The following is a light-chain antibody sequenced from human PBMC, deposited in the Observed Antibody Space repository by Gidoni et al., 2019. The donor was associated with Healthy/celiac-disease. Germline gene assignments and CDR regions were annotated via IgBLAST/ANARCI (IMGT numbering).Light chain of an antibody. CDR3: QQYGSP. Sequence: VLTQSPGTLSWSPGERATLSCRASQSVSSSYLAWYQQKPGQAPRLRIYGASSRATGIPDRVSGSGSGTDFTLTISRREPEDFAVYYCQQYGSPFGGGTKVEIK. CDR2: GAS. CDR1: QSVSSSY. V-gene: IGKV3-20*01. J-gene: IGKJ4*01.